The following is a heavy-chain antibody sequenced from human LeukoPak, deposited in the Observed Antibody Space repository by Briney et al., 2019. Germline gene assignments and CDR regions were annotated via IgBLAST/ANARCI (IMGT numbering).Heavy chain of an antibody. CDR2: SSGSGGST. Sequence: GGSLRLSCAASGFTFSSYAMSWVRQAPGKGLEWVSASSGSGGSTYYADSVKGRFTISRDNSKNTLYLQMNSLRAEDTAVYYCAKDDYYDSSGRGVNWGQGTLVTVSS. CDR1: GFTFSSYA. CDR3: AKDDYYDSSGRGVN. D-gene: IGHD3-22*01. V-gene: IGHV3-23*01. J-gene: IGHJ4*02.